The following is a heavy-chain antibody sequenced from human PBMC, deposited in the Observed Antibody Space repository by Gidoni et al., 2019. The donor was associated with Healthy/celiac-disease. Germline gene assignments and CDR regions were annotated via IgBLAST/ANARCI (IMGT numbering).Heavy chain of an antibody. CDR2: IGTAGDT. CDR1: GFTFSSYD. CDR3: ARERRGGSGWPNYGMDV. J-gene: IGHJ6*02. V-gene: IGHV3-13*01. D-gene: IGHD6-19*01. Sequence: EVQLVESGGGLVQPGGSLRLSCAASGFTFSSYDMHWVRQATGKGLEWVSAIGTAGDTYYPGSVKGRFTISRENAKNSLYLQMNSLRAGDTAVYYCARERRGGSGWPNYGMDVWGQGTTVTVSS.